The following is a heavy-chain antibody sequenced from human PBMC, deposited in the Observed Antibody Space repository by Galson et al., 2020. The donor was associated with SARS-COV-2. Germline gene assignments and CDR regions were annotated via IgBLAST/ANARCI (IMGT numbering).Heavy chain of an antibody. J-gene: IGHJ4*02. D-gene: IGHD2-21*02. CDR2: ITPSTGKT. Sequence: ASVKVSCKASGHTFTAHGIVWVRQAPGQGLEWIGWITPSTGKTKYSPEVQGRVTLTTDTSTNTAYMELRSLRSDDTAVYYCARGFAFGDFYYFDYWGQGTLVTVSS. V-gene: IGHV1-18*01. CDR1: GHTFTAHG. CDR3: ARGFAFGDFYYFDY.